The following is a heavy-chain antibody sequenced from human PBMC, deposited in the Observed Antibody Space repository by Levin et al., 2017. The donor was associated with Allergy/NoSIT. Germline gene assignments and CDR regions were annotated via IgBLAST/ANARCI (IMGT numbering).Heavy chain of an antibody. Sequence: ESLKISCPVSGASISSYHWGWIRQPPGKGLEWIGYISYSGSTNYIPSLKSRVTISVDTSKNQFSLKLSSVTAADTAVYYCGRVLTGTVDYWGQGTLVTVSS. J-gene: IGHJ4*02. D-gene: IGHD1-20*01. CDR1: GASISSYH. CDR3: GRVLTGTVDY. CDR2: ISYSGST. V-gene: IGHV4-59*01.